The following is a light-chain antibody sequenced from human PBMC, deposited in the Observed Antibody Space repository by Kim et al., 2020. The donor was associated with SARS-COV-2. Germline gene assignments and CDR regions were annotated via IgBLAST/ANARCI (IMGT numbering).Light chain of an antibody. J-gene: IGKJ2*01. CDR1: QSVSSS. Sequence: EIVLTQSPGTLSLSPGERATLSCRASQSVSSSLAWYQHKPGQAPRLLIYGASSRATGIPDRFSGSGSGTDFTLTISRLEPEDFALYFCQQYADSPQTFGQGTLPEI. CDR2: GAS. CDR3: QQYADSPQT. V-gene: IGKV3-20*01.